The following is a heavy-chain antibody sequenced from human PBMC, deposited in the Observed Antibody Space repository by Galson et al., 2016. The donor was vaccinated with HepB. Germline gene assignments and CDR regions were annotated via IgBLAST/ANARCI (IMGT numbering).Heavy chain of an antibody. CDR2: INSDGTIT. Sequence: LVWVSRINSDGTITNYADFVQGRFTISRDNAKNTLHLQMNSLRDEDTAVYYCVRFTGGDYWGQGTLVTVSS. J-gene: IGHJ4*02. V-gene: IGHV3-74*01. D-gene: IGHD3-10*01. CDR3: VRFTGGDY.